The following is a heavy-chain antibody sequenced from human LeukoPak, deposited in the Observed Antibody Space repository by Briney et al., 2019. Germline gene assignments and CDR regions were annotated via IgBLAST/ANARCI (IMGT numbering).Heavy chain of an antibody. CDR1: GFTFTSWT. CDR3: AREGFTATGVNYYYHMDV. D-gene: IGHD5-18*01. CDR2: ISAYNGAS. J-gene: IGHJ6*03. Sequence: ASVKVSCKASGFTFTSWTFSWVRQAPGQGLEWMGWISAYNGASNYAQELQGRVTMTTDASTDTVYMELRSLRSDDTAVYFCAREGFTATGVNYYYHMDVWGEGTSVTVSS. V-gene: IGHV1-18*01.